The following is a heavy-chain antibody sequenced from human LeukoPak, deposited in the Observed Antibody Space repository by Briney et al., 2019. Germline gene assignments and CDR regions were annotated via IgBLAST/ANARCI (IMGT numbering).Heavy chain of an antibody. D-gene: IGHD2-15*01. J-gene: IGHJ5*02. CDR2: ISGSDGST. V-gene: IGHV3-23*01. CDR1: GFTFSNYA. CDR3: AKGRVVDWFDP. Sequence: GGSLRLSCAASGFTFSNYAMSWVRQTPGKGLEWVSAISGSDGSTYYADSVKGRFTISRDNSKSTLYLQMNSLRAEDTAVYYCAKGRVVDWFDPWGQGTLVTVSS.